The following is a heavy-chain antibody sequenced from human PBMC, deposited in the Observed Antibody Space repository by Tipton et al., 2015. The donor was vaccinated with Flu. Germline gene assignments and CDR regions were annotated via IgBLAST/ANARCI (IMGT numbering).Heavy chain of an antibody. D-gene: IGHD3-10*01. CDR3: ARQRGSSPAVFAFDI. J-gene: IGHJ3*02. V-gene: IGHV1-18*01. Sequence: KLQGRVTMTTDTSTSTAYMELRSLRSDDTAVYYCARQRGSSPAVFAFDIWGQGTMVTVSS.